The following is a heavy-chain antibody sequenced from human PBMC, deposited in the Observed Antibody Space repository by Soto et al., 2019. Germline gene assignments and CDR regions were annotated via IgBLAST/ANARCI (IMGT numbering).Heavy chain of an antibody. CDR1: GYTFSNFW. D-gene: IGHD6-13*01. Sequence: GESLKISCQCSGYTFSNFWIGWVCQLPGQGLEWMGIIYPGDHETRYSPSFLGKVTISAETSINTAYLQWSSLEASDSAFYFCARSPRSSPYFDFWGQGALVTVSS. CDR3: ARSPRSSPYFDF. V-gene: IGHV5-51*01. CDR2: IYPGDHET. J-gene: IGHJ4*02.